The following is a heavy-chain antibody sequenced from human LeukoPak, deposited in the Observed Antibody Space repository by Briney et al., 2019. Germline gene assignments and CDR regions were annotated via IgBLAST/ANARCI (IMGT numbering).Heavy chain of an antibody. CDR2: ISYDGSNK. CDR1: GFTFSSYA. D-gene: IGHD3-9*01. V-gene: IGHV3-30-3*01. CDR3: ARDHSYYDILTGYY. J-gene: IGHJ4*02. Sequence: GRSLRLSCAASGFTFSSYAMHWVRQAPGKGLEWVAVISYDGSNKYYADSVKGRFTISRDNSKNTLYLQMNSLRAEDTAVYYCARDHSYYDILTGYYWGQGTLVTVSS.